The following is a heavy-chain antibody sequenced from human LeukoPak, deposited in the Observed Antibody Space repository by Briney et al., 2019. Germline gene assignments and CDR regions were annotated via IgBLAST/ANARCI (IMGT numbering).Heavy chain of an antibody. CDR1: GGSISSGSYY. CDR3: ARPYYASGSIPPYYFDY. CDR2: IYTSGST. D-gene: IGHD3-10*01. J-gene: IGHJ4*02. V-gene: IGHV4-61*02. Sequence: SETLSLTCTVSGGSISSGSYYWSWIRQPAGKGLEWIGRIYTSGSTYYNPSLKSRVTISVDTSKNQFSLKLSSVTAADTAVYYCARPYYASGSIPPYYFDYWGQGTLVTVSS.